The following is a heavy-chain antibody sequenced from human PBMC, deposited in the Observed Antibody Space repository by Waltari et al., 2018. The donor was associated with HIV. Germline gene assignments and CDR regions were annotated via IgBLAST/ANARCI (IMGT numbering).Heavy chain of an antibody. J-gene: IGHJ4*02. V-gene: IGHV4-39*01. D-gene: IGHD3-22*01. CDR3: ARHSLTYYYDSSGYSVAFDY. CDR2: IYYRGST. Sequence: QLQLQESGPGLVKPSETLSLTCTVSGGSISSSSYYWGWIRQPPGKGLEWIGSIYYRGSTYYNPALKGRVTISVDTSKNQFSLKLSSVTAADTAVYYCARHSLTYYYDSSGYSVAFDYWGQGTLVTVSS. CDR1: GGSISSSSYY.